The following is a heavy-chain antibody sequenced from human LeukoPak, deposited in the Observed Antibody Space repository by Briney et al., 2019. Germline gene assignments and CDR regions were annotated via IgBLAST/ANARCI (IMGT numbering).Heavy chain of an antibody. J-gene: IGHJ3*02. CDR3: ARESLARAFDI. V-gene: IGHV4-30-4*01. CDR2: IYYSGST. CDR1: GGSISSGDYY. Sequence: KASETLSLTCTVSGGSISSGDYYWSWIRQPPGKGLEWIGYIYYSGSTYYNPSLKSRVTISVDTSKNQFSLKLSSMTAADTAVYYCARESLARAFDIWGQGTMVTVSS.